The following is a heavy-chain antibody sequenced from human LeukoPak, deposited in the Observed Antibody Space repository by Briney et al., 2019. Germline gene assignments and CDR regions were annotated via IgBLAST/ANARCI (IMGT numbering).Heavy chain of an antibody. CDR2: ISRSGTII. D-gene: IGHD5-18*01. J-gene: IGHJ4*02. CDR1: GFTFSGYE. CDR3: ARDTSGYTFDD. Sequence: GGSLRLSCAASGFTFSGYEMNWVRQAPGKGLEWVSYISRSGTIISYADSVKGRFTISRDNAKNSLYLQMSSLRAEDTAVYYCARDTSGYTFDDWGQGTLVTVSS. V-gene: IGHV3-48*03.